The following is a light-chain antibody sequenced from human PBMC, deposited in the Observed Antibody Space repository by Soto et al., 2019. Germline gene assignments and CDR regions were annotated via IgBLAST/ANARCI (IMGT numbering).Light chain of an antibody. CDR3: QQYNSYSRGT. Sequence: DIQMTQSPSTLSASVGDRVTITCRASQSISSWLAWYQQKPGKAPKLLIYDASSLESGVPSRFSGSGSGTEFNLTISSLQPDDFATYYCQQYNSYSRGTFGPGTKVDIK. J-gene: IGKJ3*01. V-gene: IGKV1-5*01. CDR1: QSISSW. CDR2: DAS.